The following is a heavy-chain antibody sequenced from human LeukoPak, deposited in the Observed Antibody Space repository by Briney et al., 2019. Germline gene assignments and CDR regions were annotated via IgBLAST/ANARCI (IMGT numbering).Heavy chain of an antibody. CDR3: TTYSSSWLLDAFDI. CDR2: IRSKTDGGTA. Sequence: GGSLRLSCAASVFIFNDTWMSWVRQAPGKGLEWVGRIRSKTDGGTADYAAPVKGRFTISRDDSKNTLYPQMNSLKTEDTAVYYCTTYSSSWLLDAFDIWGQGTMVTVSS. V-gene: IGHV3-15*01. D-gene: IGHD6-13*01. CDR1: VFIFNDTW. J-gene: IGHJ3*02.